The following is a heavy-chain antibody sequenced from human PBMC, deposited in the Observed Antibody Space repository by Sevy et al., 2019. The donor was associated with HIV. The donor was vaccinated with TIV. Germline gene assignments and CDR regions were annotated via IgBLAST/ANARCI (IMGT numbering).Heavy chain of an antibody. CDR1: GFSFSTYA. CDR2: SSGSGTST. V-gene: IGHV3-23*01. CDR3: GKGAIFGVGGFYDY. Sequence: GGSLSLSCAASGFSFSTYAMTWVRQAPGKGLEWVSGSSGSGTSTYYTDSVKGRFTISRDNSKNTVYLQMNKLGAEATAVYYCGKGAIFGVGGFYDYWGQGTLVTVSS. J-gene: IGHJ4*02. D-gene: IGHD3-3*01.